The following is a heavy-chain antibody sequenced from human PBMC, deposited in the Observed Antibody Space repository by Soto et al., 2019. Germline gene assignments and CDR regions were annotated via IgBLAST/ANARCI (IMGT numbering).Heavy chain of an antibody. J-gene: IGHJ4*02. CDR3: AKKGGFKGSSTSFYY. CDR2: ISGSGGST. V-gene: IGHV3-23*01. D-gene: IGHD2-2*01. Sequence: GGSLRLSCTASGFTFGDYAMSWVRQAPGKGLEWVSAISGSGGSTYYADSVKGRFTISRDNSKNTLYLQMNSLRAEDTAVYYCAKKGGFKGSSTSFYYWGQGTLVTVSS. CDR1: GFTFGDYA.